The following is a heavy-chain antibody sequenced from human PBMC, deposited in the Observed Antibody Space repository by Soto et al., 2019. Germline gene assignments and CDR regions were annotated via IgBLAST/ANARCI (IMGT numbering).Heavy chain of an antibody. V-gene: IGHV1-24*01. J-gene: IGHJ4*02. CDR1: GYTLTELS. CDR2: FDPEDGET. D-gene: IGHD5-12*01. CDR3: WLRFSSGFDY. Sequence: APVKVSCKVSGYTLTELSMHWVRQAPGKGLEWMGGFDPEDGETIYAQKFQGRVTMTEDTSTDTAYMELSSLRSEDTAVYYCWLRFSSGFDYWGQGTLVTVSS.